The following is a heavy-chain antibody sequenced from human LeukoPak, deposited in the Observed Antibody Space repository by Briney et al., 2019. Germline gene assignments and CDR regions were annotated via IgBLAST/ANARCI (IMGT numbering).Heavy chain of an antibody. CDR3: TTHPGYESY. CDR2: IKRNTQGATT. Sequence: PGGSLRLSCATSGFTFNLAWMSWVRQAPGKGLKWVGRIKRNTQGATTDYAAAVKGRFTISRDDSKNTLYLQMNSLEIEDTGVYYCTTHPGYESYWGQGTLVTVSS. V-gene: IGHV3-15*01. J-gene: IGHJ4*02. D-gene: IGHD2-15*01. CDR1: GFTFNLAW.